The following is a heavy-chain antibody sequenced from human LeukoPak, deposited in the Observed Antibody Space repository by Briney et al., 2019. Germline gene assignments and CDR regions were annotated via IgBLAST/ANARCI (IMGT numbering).Heavy chain of an antibody. Sequence: SETLSLTCTVSGGPISSSSYYWGWIRQPPGKGLEWIGSIYYSGSTYYNPSLKSRVTISVDTSKNQFPLNLSSVTAADTAVYYCARLYYDSSGYYQICYFDYWGQGTLVTVSS. V-gene: IGHV4-39*01. J-gene: IGHJ4*02. CDR3: ARLYYDSSGYYQICYFDY. CDR1: GGPISSSSYY. D-gene: IGHD3-22*01. CDR2: IYYSGST.